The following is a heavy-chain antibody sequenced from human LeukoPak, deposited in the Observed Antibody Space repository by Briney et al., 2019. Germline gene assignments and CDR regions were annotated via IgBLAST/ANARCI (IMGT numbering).Heavy chain of an antibody. CDR2: VSGSGSTV. CDR1: GFTFGDHI. J-gene: IGHJ4*02. CDR3: VRQFAS. Sequence: PGGSLRLSCAASGFTFGDHIMNWVRQLPGKRLEWVAYVSGSGSTVYYADSVKGRFTVSRDNGMSSLYLQMNSLRVEDTALYYCVRQFASWGQGTLVTVSS. V-gene: IGHV3-48*01.